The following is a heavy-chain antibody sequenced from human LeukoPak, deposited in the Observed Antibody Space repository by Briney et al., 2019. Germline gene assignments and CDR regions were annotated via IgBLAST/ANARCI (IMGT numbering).Heavy chain of an antibody. CDR2: ISGSGGST. D-gene: IGHD2-2*02. V-gene: IGHV3-23*01. CDR3: AKGAAWGAVEYQLLYSLYYYYYGMDV. Sequence: GGSLRLSCAASGFTFSSYAMSWVRQAPGKGLEWVSAISGSGGSTYYADSVKGRFTISRDNSKNTLYLQMNSLRAEDTAVYYCAKGAAWGAVEYQLLYSLYYYYYGMDVWGQGTTVTVSS. CDR1: GFTFSSYA. J-gene: IGHJ6*02.